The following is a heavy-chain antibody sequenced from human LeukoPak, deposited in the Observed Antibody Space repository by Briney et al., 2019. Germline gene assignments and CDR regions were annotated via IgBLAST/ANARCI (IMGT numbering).Heavy chain of an antibody. CDR3: ARGRGYYDSSGYYYFDY. CDR2: IYTSGST. Sequence: SETLSLACTVSGGSISSYSWSWIRQPAGKGLEWIGLIYTSGSTNYNPSLKSRVTMSVDTSKNQFSLKLSSVTAADTAVYYCARGRGYYDSSGYYYFDYWGQGTLVTVSS. D-gene: IGHD3-22*01. CDR1: GGSISSYS. V-gene: IGHV4-4*07. J-gene: IGHJ4*02.